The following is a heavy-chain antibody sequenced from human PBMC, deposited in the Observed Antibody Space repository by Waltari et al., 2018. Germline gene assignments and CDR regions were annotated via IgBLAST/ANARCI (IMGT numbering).Heavy chain of an antibody. CDR1: GFTFADYT. CDR3: AKDHGVSSHFDY. J-gene: IGHJ4*02. V-gene: IGHV3-43*01. CDR2: ISWDGGST. Sequence: EVPLVESGGVVVQPGGSLRLSCAASGFTFADYTMHWVRQAPGKGLEWVSLISWDGGSTYYADSVKGRFTISRDNSKNSLYLQMNSLRTEDTAMYYCAKDHGVSSHFDYWGQGTLVTVSS. D-gene: IGHD6-13*01.